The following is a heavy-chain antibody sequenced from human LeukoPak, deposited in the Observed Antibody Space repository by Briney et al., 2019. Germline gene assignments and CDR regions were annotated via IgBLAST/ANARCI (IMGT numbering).Heavy chain of an antibody. CDR2: ISYDGSNK. Sequence: GRSLRLSCVASGFTFSSYAMYWVRRAPGKGLEWVAVISYDGSNKYYADSGKGRFTISRDNSKNTLYLQMNSLRAEDTAVYYCAKDLGTMVRGVIPDYWGQGTLVTVSS. CDR1: GFTFSSYA. D-gene: IGHD3-10*01. CDR3: AKDLGTMVRGVIPDY. V-gene: IGHV3-30-3*01. J-gene: IGHJ4*02.